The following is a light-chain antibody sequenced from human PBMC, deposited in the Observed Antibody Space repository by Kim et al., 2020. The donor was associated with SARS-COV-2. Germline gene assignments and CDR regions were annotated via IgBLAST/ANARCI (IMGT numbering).Light chain of an antibody. Sequence: PGQRVTLSCSGSRTNIGSNTVNWYQQLPGTAPKLLIYTNNERPSGVPDRFSGSTSGTSASLAISGLQSEDEAVYFCAAWDDSLKGVFGGGTQLTVL. J-gene: IGLJ2*01. CDR2: TNN. CDR1: RTNIGSNT. CDR3: AAWDDSLKGV. V-gene: IGLV1-44*01.